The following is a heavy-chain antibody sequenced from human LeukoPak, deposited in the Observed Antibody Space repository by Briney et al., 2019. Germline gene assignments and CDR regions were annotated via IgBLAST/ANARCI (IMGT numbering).Heavy chain of an antibody. V-gene: IGHV3-11*04. CDR3: ARGGSSWYSPRYYYYYMDV. D-gene: IGHD6-13*01. J-gene: IGHJ6*03. CDR2: ISSSGRTI. CDR1: GFTFSDYY. Sequence: SGGSLRLSCAASGFTFSDYYMSWIRQAPGKGLEWVSYISSSGRTIYYADSVKGRFTISRDNAKNSLYLQMNSLRAEDTAVYYCARGGSSWYSPRYYYYYMDVWGKGTTVTVSS.